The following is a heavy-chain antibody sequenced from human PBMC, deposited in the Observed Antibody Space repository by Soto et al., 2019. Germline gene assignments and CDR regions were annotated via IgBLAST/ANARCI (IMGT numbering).Heavy chain of an antibody. CDR1: GYTFTSYA. CDR3: ARALYCSGGSCRYPSYTDY. Sequence: ASVKVSCKASGYTFTSYAMHWVRQAPGERLEWMGWINAGNGNTKYSQKFQGRVTITRDTSASTAYMELSSLRSEDTAVYYCARALYCSGGSCRYPSYTDYWGQGTLVTVSS. J-gene: IGHJ4*02. D-gene: IGHD2-15*01. CDR2: INAGNGNT. V-gene: IGHV1-3*01.